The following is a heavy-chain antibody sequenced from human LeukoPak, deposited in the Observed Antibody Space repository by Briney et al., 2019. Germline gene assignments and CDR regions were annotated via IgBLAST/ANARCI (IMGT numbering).Heavy chain of an antibody. J-gene: IGHJ6*02. V-gene: IGHV4-30-2*01. CDR2: IYHSGST. D-gene: IGHD3-16*01. CDR1: GVSISSGGYS. Sequence: PSQTLSLTCAVSGVSISSGGYSWSWIRQPPGKGLEWIGYIYHSGSTYYNPSLKSRVTISVDRSKNQFSLKLSSVTAADTAVYYCARDRGIMGDRAMDVWGQGTTVTVSS. CDR3: ARDRGIMGDRAMDV.